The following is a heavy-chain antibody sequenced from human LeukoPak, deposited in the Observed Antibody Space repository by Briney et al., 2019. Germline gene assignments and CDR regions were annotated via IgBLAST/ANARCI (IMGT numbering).Heavy chain of an antibody. CDR1: GFTFSSYA. J-gene: IGHJ4*02. D-gene: IGHD3-22*01. V-gene: IGHV3-30*01. CDR3: ARERYYYDSSGYSY. CDR2: ISYDGSNK. Sequence: PGGSLRLSCAASGFTFSSYAMHWVRQAPGTGLEWVAVISYDGSNKYYADSVKGRFTISRDNSKNTLYLQMNSRRAEDTAVYYCARERYYYDSSGYSYWGQGTLVTVPS.